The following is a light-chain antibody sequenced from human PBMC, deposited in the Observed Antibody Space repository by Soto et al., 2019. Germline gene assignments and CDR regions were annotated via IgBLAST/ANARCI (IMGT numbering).Light chain of an antibody. CDR2: GAS. CDR3: QQYGSSPPIT. V-gene: IGKV3-20*01. CDR1: QSVSSSY. Sequence: EIVLTQSPGTLSLSPGERATLSCRASQSVSSSYLAWYQQNHGQAPRLLIYGASSRATGIPNRYSGSGSGTDFTLTISRLEPEEYAVYYCQQYGSSPPITFGQGTRLEIK. J-gene: IGKJ5*01.